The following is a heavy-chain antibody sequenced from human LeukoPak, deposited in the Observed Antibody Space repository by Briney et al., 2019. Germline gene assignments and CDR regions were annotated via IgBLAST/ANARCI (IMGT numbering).Heavy chain of an antibody. CDR3: ARGPARYYYGMDV. D-gene: IGHD2-2*01. V-gene: IGHV1-69*01. CDR1: GGTFSSYA. Sequence: SVKVSCKASGGTFSSYAISWVRQAPGQGLEWMGGIIPIFGIANYAQKFQGRVTITADESTSTAYMELSSLRSEDTAVYYCARGPARYYYGMDVWGKGTTVTVSS. CDR2: IIPIFGIA. J-gene: IGHJ6*04.